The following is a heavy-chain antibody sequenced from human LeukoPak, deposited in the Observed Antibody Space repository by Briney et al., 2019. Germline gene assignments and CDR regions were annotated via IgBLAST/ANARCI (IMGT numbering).Heavy chain of an antibody. CDR3: AKGRDKYQLLSKNWFDP. V-gene: IGHV3-9*01. CDR2: ISWNSGSI. J-gene: IGHJ5*02. Sequence: GRSLRLSCAASGFTFDDYAMHWVRQAPGKGLEWVSGISWNSGSIGYADSVKGRFTISRDNAKDSLYLQMNSLRAEDTALYYCAKGRDKYQLLSKNWFDPWGQGTLVTVSS. D-gene: IGHD2-2*01. CDR1: GFTFDDYA.